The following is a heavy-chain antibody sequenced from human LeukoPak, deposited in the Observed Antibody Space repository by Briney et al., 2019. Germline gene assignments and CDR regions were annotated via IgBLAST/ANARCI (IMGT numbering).Heavy chain of an antibody. Sequence: ASVKVSCKASGYTFTSYDINWVRQATGQGLEWMGWINPNSGGTNYAQKFQGRVTMTRDTSISTAYMELSRLRSDDTAVYYCARDGGGAAAKYYMDVWGKGTTVTVSS. V-gene: IGHV1-2*02. J-gene: IGHJ6*03. D-gene: IGHD2-2*01. CDR1: GYTFTSYD. CDR3: ARDGGGAAAKYYMDV. CDR2: INPNSGGT.